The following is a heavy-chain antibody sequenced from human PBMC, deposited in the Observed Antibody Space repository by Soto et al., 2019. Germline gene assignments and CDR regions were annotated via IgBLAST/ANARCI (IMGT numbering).Heavy chain of an antibody. CDR3: ARNVCSGGSCYGLGYYYYMDV. Sequence: SETLSLTCTVSGGSISSYYWSWIRQPPGKGLEWIGYIYYSGSTNYNPSLKSRVTISVDTSKNQFSLKLSSVTAADTAVYYCARNVCSGGSCYGLGYYYYMDVWGKGTTVTVSS. V-gene: IGHV4-59*01. D-gene: IGHD2-15*01. CDR1: GGSISSYY. CDR2: IYYSGST. J-gene: IGHJ6*03.